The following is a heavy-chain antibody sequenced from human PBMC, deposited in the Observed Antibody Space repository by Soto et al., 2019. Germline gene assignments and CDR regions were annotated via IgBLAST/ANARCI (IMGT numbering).Heavy chain of an antibody. V-gene: IGHV4-38-2*02. CDR2: IYHSGST. CDR3: ARDWGRDGYNPLDY. J-gene: IGHJ4*02. CDR1: GYSISSGYY. D-gene: IGHD5-12*01. Sequence: SETLSLTCAVSGYSISSGYYWGWIRQPPGKGLEWIGSIYHSGSTYYNPSLKSRVTISVDTSKNQFSLKLSSVTAADTAVYYCARDWGRDGYNPLDYWGQGTLVTVSS.